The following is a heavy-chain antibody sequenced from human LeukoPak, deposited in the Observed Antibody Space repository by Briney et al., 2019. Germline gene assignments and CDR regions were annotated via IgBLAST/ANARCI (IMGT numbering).Heavy chain of an antibody. J-gene: IGHJ3*02. V-gene: IGHV3-23*01. Sequence: GGSLRRSCAASGFTCSSYAMSWVRQAPGKGLEGGSAISGSGGSTYYADSVKGRFTISRDNSKNTLYLQMNRLRAADTAVYYCAKHTAGSGWYRFAFDIWGQGTMVTVSS. CDR3: AKHTAGSGWYRFAFDI. CDR1: GFTCSSYA. D-gene: IGHD6-19*01. CDR2: ISGSGGST.